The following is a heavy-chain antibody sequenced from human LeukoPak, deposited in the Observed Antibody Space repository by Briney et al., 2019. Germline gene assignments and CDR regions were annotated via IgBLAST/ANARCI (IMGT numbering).Heavy chain of an antibody. CDR2: INVGNGNT. CDR3: AGVPGSNNREGGWFEP. D-gene: IGHD2/OR15-2a*01. CDR1: GYTFTSYA. V-gene: IGHV1-3*03. Sequence: ASVKVSCKASGYTFTSYAMHWVRQAPGQRLEWMGWINVGNGNTKYSQEFQGRVTISRDTSASTAYMELNSLRVEDTAVYYCAGVPGSNNREGGWFEPWGQGTLVTVSS. J-gene: IGHJ5*02.